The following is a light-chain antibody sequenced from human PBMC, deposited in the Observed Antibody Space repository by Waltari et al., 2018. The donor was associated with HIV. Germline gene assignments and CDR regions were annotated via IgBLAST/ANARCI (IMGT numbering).Light chain of an antibody. V-gene: IGKV3-20*01. CDR2: GIS. Sequence: EVVLTQSPGTLSLSPGERAALSCRASQSISRRYLAWYQQKTGQAPRLLIHGISNRATGIPDRFSGSGSGTDFTLTISRLESEDFAVYYCQQYGNSPRTFGQGTKVEIK. J-gene: IGKJ1*01. CDR3: QQYGNSPRT. CDR1: QSISRRY.